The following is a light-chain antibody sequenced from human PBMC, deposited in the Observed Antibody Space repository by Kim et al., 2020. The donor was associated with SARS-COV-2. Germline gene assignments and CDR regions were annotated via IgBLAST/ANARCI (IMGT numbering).Light chain of an antibody. CDR2: DVT. Sequence: GQSITISCTGTSSDVGGYRFVSWYQQHPAKAPKPLIYDVTNRPSGISNRFSGSKSGNTASLTISGLQAEDEADYYCSSYTYTTTRVFGGGTKLTVL. CDR1: SSDVGGYRF. V-gene: IGLV2-14*04. CDR3: SSYTYTTTRV. J-gene: IGLJ3*02.